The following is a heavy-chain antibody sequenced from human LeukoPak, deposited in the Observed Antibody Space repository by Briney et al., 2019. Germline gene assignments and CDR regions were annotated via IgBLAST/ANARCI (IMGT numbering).Heavy chain of an antibody. CDR3: AREETSTVWD. Sequence: PSETLSLTCTVSGGSISSSSYYWGWIRQPPGKGLGWIGSIYYSGSTNYNPSLKSRVTISVDTSKNQFSLKLSSVTAADTAVYYCAREETSTVWDWGQGTLVTVSS. J-gene: IGHJ4*02. CDR1: GGSISSSSYY. V-gene: IGHV4-39*07. CDR2: IYYSGST. D-gene: IGHD3-16*01.